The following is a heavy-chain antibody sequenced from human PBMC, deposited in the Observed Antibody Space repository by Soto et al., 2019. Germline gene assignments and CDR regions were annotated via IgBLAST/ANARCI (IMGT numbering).Heavy chain of an antibody. CDR3: ARGGCSSTSCYTSEWNWCDP. CDR1: GGTFSSYA. Sequence: QVQLVQSGAEVKKPGSSVKVSCKASGGTFSSYAISWVRQAPGQGLEWMGGIIPIFGTANYAQKFQGRVTITADKSTSTAYMELSSLRSEDTAVYYCARGGCSSTSCYTSEWNWCDPWGQGTLVTVSS. D-gene: IGHD2-2*02. J-gene: IGHJ5*02. V-gene: IGHV1-69*06. CDR2: IIPIFGTA.